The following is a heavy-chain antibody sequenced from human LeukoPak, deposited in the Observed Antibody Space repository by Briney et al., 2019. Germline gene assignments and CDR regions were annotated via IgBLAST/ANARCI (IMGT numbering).Heavy chain of an antibody. V-gene: IGHV1-18*01. D-gene: IGHD2-2*01. CDR3: ARVFAQLRVGYYYMDV. CDR1: GYTFTSYC. CDR2: ISAYNGNT. J-gene: IGHJ6*03. Sequence: ASVKVSCKASGYTFTSYCISWVRQAPEQGLEWMGWISAYNGNTNYAQKLQGRVTLTKDTSTSTAYMELRSLRSDDTAVYYCARVFAQLRVGYYYMDVWGKGTTVTVSS.